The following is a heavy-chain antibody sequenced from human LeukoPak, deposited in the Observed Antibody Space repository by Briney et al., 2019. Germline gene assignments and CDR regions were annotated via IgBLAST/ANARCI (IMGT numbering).Heavy chain of an antibody. CDR3: ARGPYYYDATHFDY. V-gene: IGHV3-66*01. Sequence: GGSLRLSCAASGFTVSDYYMSWVRQAPGKGLEWVSVIYIGGSTYYAGSVKGRFAISRDDSKNTLHLQMNTLRAEDTAVYYCARGPYYYDATHFDYWGQGTLVTVSS. CDR2: IYIGGST. D-gene: IGHD3-22*01. CDR1: GFTVSDYY. J-gene: IGHJ4*02.